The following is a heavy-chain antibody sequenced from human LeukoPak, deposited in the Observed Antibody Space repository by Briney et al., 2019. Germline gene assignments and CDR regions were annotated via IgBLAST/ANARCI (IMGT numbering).Heavy chain of an antibody. CDR3: AREIGGYGYGYSGFDY. J-gene: IGHJ4*02. CDR1: GFTFSSYW. D-gene: IGHD5-18*01. Sequence: GGSLRLSCAASGFTFSSYWMTWVRQAPGKGLEWVANINQDGSEKYYVDSVKGRFTISRDNAKNSLYLQMNSLRAEDTAVYFCAREIGGYGYGYSGFDYWGQGTLVTVSS. CDR2: INQDGSEK. V-gene: IGHV3-7*01.